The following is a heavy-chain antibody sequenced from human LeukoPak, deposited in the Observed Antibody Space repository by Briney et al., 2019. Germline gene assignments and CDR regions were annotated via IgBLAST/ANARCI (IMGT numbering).Heavy chain of an antibody. D-gene: IGHD1-14*01. Sequence: ASVKVSCTASGNTFTSFDINWVRQASGQGLEWMGWMNPHSGQSGFAQKFQGRVTLTRNTSISTAYMELTSLRSEDSAIYYCARRNRAYWYFDLWGRGIPVTVSS. J-gene: IGHJ2*01. CDR3: ARRNRAYWYFDL. CDR1: GNTFTSFD. CDR2: MNPHSGQS. V-gene: IGHV1-8*01.